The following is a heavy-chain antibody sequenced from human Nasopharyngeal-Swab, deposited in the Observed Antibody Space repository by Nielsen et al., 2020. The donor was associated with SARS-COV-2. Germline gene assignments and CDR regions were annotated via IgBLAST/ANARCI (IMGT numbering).Heavy chain of an antibody. CDR3: AKDQQWLVLTGYYYYCGMDV. J-gene: IGHJ6*02. Sequence: WIRQPPGKGLEWVSAISGSGGSTYYADSVKGRFTISRDNSKNTLYLQKNSLRAEDTAVYYCAKDQQWLVLTGYYYYCGMDVWGQGTTVTVSS. CDR2: ISGSGGST. V-gene: IGHV3-23*01. D-gene: IGHD6-19*01.